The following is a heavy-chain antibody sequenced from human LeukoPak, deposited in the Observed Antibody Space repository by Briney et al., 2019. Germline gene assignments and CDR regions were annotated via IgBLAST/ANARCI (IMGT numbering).Heavy chain of an antibody. CDR2: INTKTGNP. D-gene: IGHD4-17*01. CDR3: ARLKMTTVKTYYYMDV. J-gene: IGHJ6*03. Sequence: ASVKVSCKASGYTFSNYPMNWVRQAPGQGLEWVGWINTKTGNPTYAQGFTGRFVFSLDTSITTASLQINDLKTEDTAVYYCARLKMTTVKTYYYMDVWGKGTTVIVSS. CDR1: GYTFSNYP. V-gene: IGHV7-4-1*02.